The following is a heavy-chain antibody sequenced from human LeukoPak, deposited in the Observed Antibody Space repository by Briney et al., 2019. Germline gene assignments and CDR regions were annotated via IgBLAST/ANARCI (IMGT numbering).Heavy chain of an antibody. Sequence: SETLSLTCTVSGGSISSSSYYWGWIRQPPGKGLEWIGSIYYSGSTYYNPSLKSRVTISVDTSKDQFSPKLSSMTAADTAVYYCARFPCSGDSCYFGIRAFDVWGQGTMVTVSS. J-gene: IGHJ3*01. CDR2: IYYSGST. V-gene: IGHV4-39*01. D-gene: IGHD2-15*01. CDR3: ARFPCSGDSCYFGIRAFDV. CDR1: GGSISSSSYY.